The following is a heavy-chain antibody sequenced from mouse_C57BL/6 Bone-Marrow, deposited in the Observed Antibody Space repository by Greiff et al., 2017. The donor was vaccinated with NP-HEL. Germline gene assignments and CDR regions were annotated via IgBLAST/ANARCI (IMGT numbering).Heavy chain of an antibody. Sequence: QVQLQQPGAELVRPGSSVKLSCKASGYTFTSYWMDWVKQRPGQGLEWIGNIYPSDSETNYNQQFKDKATLTVDKSTSTAYMQLSSLTSEYSAVYYCARETGKEFAYWGQGTLVTVSA. V-gene: IGHV1-61*01. D-gene: IGHD4-1*01. CDR3: ARETGKEFAY. CDR2: IYPSDSET. J-gene: IGHJ3*01. CDR1: GYTFTSYW.